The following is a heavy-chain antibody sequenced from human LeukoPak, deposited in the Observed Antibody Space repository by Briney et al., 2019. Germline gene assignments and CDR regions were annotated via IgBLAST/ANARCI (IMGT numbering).Heavy chain of an antibody. CDR2: INPNSGGT. J-gene: IGHJ4*02. V-gene: IGHV1-2*06. CDR1: GYTFTGYY. Sequence: ASVKVSCKASGYTFTGYYMHWVRQAPGQGLEWVGRINPNSGGTSFAQKFQGSVTMTRDTSISTTYMKLSRLRSDDTAVYYCARGLENFDCWGQETLVTVSS. D-gene: IGHD1-1*01. CDR3: ARGLENFDC.